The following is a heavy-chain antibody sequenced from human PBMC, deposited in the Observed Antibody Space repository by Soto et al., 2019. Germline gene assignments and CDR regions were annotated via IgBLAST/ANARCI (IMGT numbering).Heavy chain of an antibody. J-gene: IGHJ4*02. Sequence: SETLSLTCTVSGGSISTYYWSWIRQPAGKGLEWIGRIYTSGSTNYNPSLKSRVTMSVDTSKNQFSLKLSSVTAADTAVYYCARSSAGYGSSWYYFDYWGQGTLVTVSS. CDR2: IYTSGST. D-gene: IGHD6-13*01. CDR3: ARSSAGYGSSWYYFDY. V-gene: IGHV4-4*07. CDR1: GGSISTYY.